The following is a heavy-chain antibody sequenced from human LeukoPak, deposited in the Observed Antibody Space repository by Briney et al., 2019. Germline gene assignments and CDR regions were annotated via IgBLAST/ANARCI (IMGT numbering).Heavy chain of an antibody. V-gene: IGHV4-34*01. J-gene: IGHJ4*02. Sequence: MGSETLSLTCAANGGSFSGYYGGGTGHPPGRGLEWIGEINHRGGTNYNPSLKSRVTISVDTSKNQFSLKLSSVTAADTAVYYCARGLGGRKKDYWGQGTLVTVSS. CDR3: ARGLGGRKKDY. CDR2: INHRGGT. CDR1: GGSFSGYY. D-gene: IGHD3-16*01.